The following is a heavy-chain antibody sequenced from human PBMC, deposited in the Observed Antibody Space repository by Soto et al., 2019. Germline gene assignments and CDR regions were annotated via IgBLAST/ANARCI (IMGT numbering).Heavy chain of an antibody. CDR3: ARDPQALVVPTVRRLSYFDY. J-gene: IGHJ4*02. V-gene: IGHV3-11*01. Sequence: GGSLRLSCAASGFTFSDYYMSWIRQAPGKGLEWVSYISSSGSTIYYADSVKGRFTISRDNAKNSLYLQMNSLRAEDTAVYYCARDPQALVVPTVRRLSYFDYWGQGTLVTVSS. D-gene: IGHD2-2*01. CDR2: ISSSGSTI. CDR1: GFTFSDYY.